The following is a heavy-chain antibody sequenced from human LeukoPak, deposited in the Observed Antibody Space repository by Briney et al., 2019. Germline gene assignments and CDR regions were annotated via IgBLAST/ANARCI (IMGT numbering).Heavy chain of an antibody. CDR3: ARDRRGSGNVFDY. CDR2: ISSSSYI. V-gene: IGHV3-21*01. J-gene: IGHJ4*02. Sequence: PGGSLRLSCAASGFTFSSYSMNWVRQAPGKGLEWVSSISSSSYIYYADSVKGRFTISRDNAKNSLYLQMNSLRAEDTAVYYCARDRRGSGNVFDYWGQGTLVTVSS. CDR1: GFTFSSYS. D-gene: IGHD1-26*01.